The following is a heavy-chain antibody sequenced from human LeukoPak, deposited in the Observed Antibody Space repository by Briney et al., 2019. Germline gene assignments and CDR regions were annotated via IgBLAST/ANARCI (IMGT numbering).Heavy chain of an antibody. Sequence: PGGSLRLSCAASGFTFTSFWMTWVRQAPGKGLEWVANIKHDGSKTYYVDSVKGRFTISRDNSKNSLFLQMDSLRAEDTAVYYCSRGFSSGYWGQGTLVTVSS. CDR1: GFTFTSFW. CDR2: IKHDGSKT. J-gene: IGHJ4*02. V-gene: IGHV3-7*01. CDR3: SRGFSSGY. D-gene: IGHD3-3*01.